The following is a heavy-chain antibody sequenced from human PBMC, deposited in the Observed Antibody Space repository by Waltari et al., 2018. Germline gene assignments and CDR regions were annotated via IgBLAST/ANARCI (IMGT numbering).Heavy chain of an antibody. CDR3: ARDDRDGLTDYFDF. D-gene: IGHD2-8*01. Sequence: QLQESGPGLVKPSETLSLTCTVSGGPISRSSSYYWGWIRQAPGKGLEWVAVTSHDESHKYYADSVKGRFTISKDNSKNTLYLQMNSLSTEDTAMYYCARDDRDGLTDYFDFWGQGTLVTVSS. J-gene: IGHJ4*02. V-gene: IGHV3-30*05. CDR2: TSHDESHK. CDR1: GGPISRSS.